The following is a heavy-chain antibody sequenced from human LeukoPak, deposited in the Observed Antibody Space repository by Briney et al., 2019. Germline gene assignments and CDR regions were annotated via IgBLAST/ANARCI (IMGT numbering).Heavy chain of an antibody. D-gene: IGHD3-3*01. CDR3: AKDTPGYYDFWSGPFDY. J-gene: IGHJ4*02. CDR1: GFTFSSYA. V-gene: IGHV3-23*01. CDR2: ISGSGGST. Sequence: GGSLRLSCAASGFTFSSYAMSWVRQAPGKGLEWVSAISGSGGSTYYADSVKGRFTISRDNSKNTLYLQMNSLRAEDTAVYYCAKDTPGYYDFWSGPFDYWGQGTLVTVSS.